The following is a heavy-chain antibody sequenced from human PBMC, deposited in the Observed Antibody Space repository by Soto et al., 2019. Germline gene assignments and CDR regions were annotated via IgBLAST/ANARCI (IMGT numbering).Heavy chain of an antibody. D-gene: IGHD3-9*01. V-gene: IGHV3-23*01. CDR2: ISGTGGST. CDR1: GFTFSSYA. Sequence: PGGSLRLSCAASGFTFSSYAMNWVRQAPGKGLEWVPAISGTGGSTFYADSVKGRFTITRDNSKNTLYLQMNSLRVEDTAVYYCAKDHVMSWAWFFDYWGQGTLVTVSS. J-gene: IGHJ4*02. CDR3: AKDHVMSWAWFFDY.